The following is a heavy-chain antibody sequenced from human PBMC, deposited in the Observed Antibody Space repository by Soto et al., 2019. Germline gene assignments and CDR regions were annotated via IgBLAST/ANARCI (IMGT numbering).Heavy chain of an antibody. V-gene: IGHV1-18*01. CDR1: GYTFTSYG. Sequence: GASVKVSCKASGYTFTSYGISWVRQAPGQGLEWMGWFSSYNGNTNYAQKLQGRVTMTTDTFTSTAYMELRSLRSDDTAVYYCARNISPYSSGWPFDYWGQGTLVTVSS. D-gene: IGHD6-19*01. J-gene: IGHJ4*02. CDR2: FSSYNGNT. CDR3: ARNISPYSSGWPFDY.